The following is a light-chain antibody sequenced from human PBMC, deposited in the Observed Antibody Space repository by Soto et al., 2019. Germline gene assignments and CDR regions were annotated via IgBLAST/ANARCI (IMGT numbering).Light chain of an antibody. CDR2: DAF. CDR3: QQYDDWPLT. Sequence: EKVMTQSPATLSVSPGGRATLSRRASENIKNRLAWYQQKPGQGPRLLIYDAFTRATDIPARFSGSASGTEFTLTISSLQSEDSAFYYCQQYDDWPLTLGGGTKVDIK. V-gene: IGKV3-15*01. CDR1: ENIKNR. J-gene: IGKJ4*01.